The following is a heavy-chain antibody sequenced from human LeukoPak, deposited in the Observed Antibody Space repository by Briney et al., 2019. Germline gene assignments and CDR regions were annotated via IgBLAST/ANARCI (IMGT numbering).Heavy chain of an antibody. D-gene: IGHD1-26*01. CDR1: RGSFSGYY. Sequence: SETLSLTCAVYRGSFSGYYWNWIRQPPGRGLEWIGEINHSGSTNYNPSLKSRVTMSLDESKNHLSLNLASVTAADTAVYYCSRESGPFSPFGYWGQGTLVTVTS. CDR3: SRESGPFSPFGY. J-gene: IGHJ4*02. V-gene: IGHV4-34*01. CDR2: INHSGST.